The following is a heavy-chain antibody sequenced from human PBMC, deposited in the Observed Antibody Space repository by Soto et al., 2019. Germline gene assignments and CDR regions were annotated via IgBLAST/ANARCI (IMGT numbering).Heavy chain of an antibody. CDR1: GFTFSSYA. Sequence: LRLSCAASGFTFSSYAMSWIRQHPGKGLEWIGYIYYSGTTYYNPSLKSRVTISVDTSKNQFSLKLSSVSAADTALYYCARCSLVVVPAPGFDPWGRGTLVTVSS. CDR2: IYYSGTT. CDR3: ARCSLVVVPAPGFDP. D-gene: IGHD2-2*01. J-gene: IGHJ5*02. V-gene: IGHV4-31*02.